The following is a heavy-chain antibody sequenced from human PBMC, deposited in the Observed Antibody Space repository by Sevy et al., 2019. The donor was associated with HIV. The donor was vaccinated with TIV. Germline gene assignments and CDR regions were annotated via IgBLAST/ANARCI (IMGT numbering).Heavy chain of an antibody. CDR3: ATEDDTAMATGYFDY. CDR1: GFTFEDYA. J-gene: IGHJ4*02. Sequence: GGSLRLSCAASGFTFEDYAMHWVRQAPGKGLEWVSGISWNSGSIGYADSMKGRFTISRDNAKNSLYLQMNSLRAEDTALYYCATEDDTAMATGYFDYWGQGTLVTVSS. D-gene: IGHD5-18*01. CDR2: ISWNSGSI. V-gene: IGHV3-9*01.